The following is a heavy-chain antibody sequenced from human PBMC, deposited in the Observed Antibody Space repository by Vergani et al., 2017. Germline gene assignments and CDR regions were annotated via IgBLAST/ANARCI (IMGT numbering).Heavy chain of an antibody. V-gene: IGHV1-2*02. D-gene: IGHD2-2*01. CDR2: INPNSGGT. Sequence: QVQLVQSGAEVKKPGASVKVSCKASGYTFTGYYMQWVRQAPGQGLEWMGWINPNSGGTKYAQKFLGRVTMTRDTSISTAYMELSRLRSDDTAVYYCARDQSRVFCRSTSCFEGWFDPWGQGTLVTVSS. CDR3: ARDQSRVFCRSTSCFEGWFDP. CDR1: GYTFTGYY. J-gene: IGHJ5*02.